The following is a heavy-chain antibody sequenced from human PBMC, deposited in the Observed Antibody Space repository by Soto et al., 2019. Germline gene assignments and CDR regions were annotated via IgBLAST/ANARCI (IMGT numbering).Heavy chain of an antibody. CDR1: GDSISSGGYS. V-gene: IGHV4-30-2*01. D-gene: IGHD3-22*01. J-gene: IGHJ4*02. Sequence: QLQLQESGSGLVKPSQTLSLTCAVSGDSISSGGYSWNWIRQPPGKGLEWIGYIYHSGGTDYNPSLXSXXPITVDSSNNQFSLKLNSVTAADTAVYYCARDSRSGYYLEDWGQGTLVTVSS. CDR3: ARDSRSGYYLED. CDR2: IYHSGGT.